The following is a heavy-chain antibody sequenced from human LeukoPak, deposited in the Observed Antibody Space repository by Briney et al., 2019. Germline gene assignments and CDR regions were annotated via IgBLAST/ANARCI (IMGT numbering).Heavy chain of an antibody. CDR3: ARSVDIVATIDY. V-gene: IGHV4-59*01. CDR1: GGSISSYY. J-gene: IGHJ4*02. CDR2: ISYSGST. D-gene: IGHD5-12*01. Sequence: PSETLSLTCTVSGGSISSYYWSWIRQPPGKGLEWIGYISYSGSTNYNPSLKSRVTISVDTSKNQFSLKLSSVTAADTAVYYCARSVDIVATIDYWGQGTLVTVSS.